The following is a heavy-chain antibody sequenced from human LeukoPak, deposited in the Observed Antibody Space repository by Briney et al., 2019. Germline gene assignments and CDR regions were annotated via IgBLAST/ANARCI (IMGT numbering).Heavy chain of an antibody. CDR2: IIPIFGTA. CDR3: ARDGYYYGSAESYYYYYMDV. D-gene: IGHD3-10*01. CDR1: GGTFSSYA. J-gene: IGHJ6*03. Sequence: ASVKVSCKASGGTFSSYAISWVRQAPGQGLEWMGGIIPIFGTANYAQKFQGRVTMTRDTSTSTVYMELSSLRSEDTAVYYCARDGYYYGSAESYYYYYMDVWGKGTTVTISS. V-gene: IGHV1-69*05.